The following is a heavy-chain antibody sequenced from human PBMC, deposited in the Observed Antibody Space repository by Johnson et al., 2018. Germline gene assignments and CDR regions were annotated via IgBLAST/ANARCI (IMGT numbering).Heavy chain of an antibody. J-gene: IGHJ3*02. Sequence: VQLVESGAEVKKPGASVKVSCKASGYTFTSYAMHWVRQAPGQRLEWMGWINAGNGNTKYSQKFQGRVTLTRHTSARTAYMELSSLRSDDTAAHYCANLDGRSAAISGQGTMVTVSS. V-gene: IGHV1-3*01. D-gene: IGHD6-19*01. CDR3: ANLDGRSAAI. CDR2: INAGNGNT. CDR1: GYTFTSYA.